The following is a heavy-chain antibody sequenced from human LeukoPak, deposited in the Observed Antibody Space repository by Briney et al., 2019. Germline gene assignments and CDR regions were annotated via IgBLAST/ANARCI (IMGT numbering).Heavy chain of an antibody. CDR2: AFVGGDT. CDR1: GLYVSSTY. Sequence: PGGSLRLSCASSGLYVSSTYMSWIRQAPGKGLEWVSTAFVGGDTYYAASVKGRFTLSKDSSRNTMFLQMHGLRPEDTAVYYCARDQLDHWGQGTLVAVSP. D-gene: IGHD5-24*01. V-gene: IGHV3-53*01. CDR3: ARDQLDH. J-gene: IGHJ4*02.